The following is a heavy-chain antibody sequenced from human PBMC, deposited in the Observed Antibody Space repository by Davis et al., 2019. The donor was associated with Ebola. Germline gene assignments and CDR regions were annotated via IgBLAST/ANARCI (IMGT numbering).Heavy chain of an antibody. J-gene: IGHJ4*02. CDR2: ISSSSPTI. CDR1: GFSFSGYR. Sequence: GESLKISCAASGFSFSGYRMNWVRQAPGKGLEWVSYISSSSPTIYLADSVKGRFTISRDNAKNSLHLQMNSLTAEDTAVYYCTRDGTRDSLVYWGQGTLVTVSS. CDR3: TRDGTRDSLVY. D-gene: IGHD1-1*01. V-gene: IGHV3-48*04.